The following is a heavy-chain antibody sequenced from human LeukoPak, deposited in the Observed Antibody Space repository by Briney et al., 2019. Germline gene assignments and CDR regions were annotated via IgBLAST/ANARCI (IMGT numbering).Heavy chain of an antibody. Sequence: GASVKVSCKASGYTFTSYGISWVRQAPGQGLEWMGWINPNSGGTNYAQKFQGWVTMTRDTSISTAYMELSRLRSDDTAVYYCARSRGDYGSGSYPPDYWGQGTLVTVSS. CDR2: INPNSGGT. V-gene: IGHV1-2*04. J-gene: IGHJ4*02. CDR1: GYTFTSYG. CDR3: ARSRGDYGSGSYPPDY. D-gene: IGHD3-10*01.